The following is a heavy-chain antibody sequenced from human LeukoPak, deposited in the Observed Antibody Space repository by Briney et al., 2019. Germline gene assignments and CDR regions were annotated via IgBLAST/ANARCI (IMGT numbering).Heavy chain of an antibody. CDR2: ISSSATSI. CDR1: GFAFSIYS. Sequence: PGGSLRLSCAASGFAFSIYSMNWGRQPPGKGLEWVSYISSSATSIYYADSVKGRFTISRDNAKNSLSLQMNNLRDDDTAVYYCAREGYYGAFDIWGQGTMVTVSS. D-gene: IGHD3-10*01. J-gene: IGHJ3*02. V-gene: IGHV3-48*02. CDR3: AREGYYGAFDI.